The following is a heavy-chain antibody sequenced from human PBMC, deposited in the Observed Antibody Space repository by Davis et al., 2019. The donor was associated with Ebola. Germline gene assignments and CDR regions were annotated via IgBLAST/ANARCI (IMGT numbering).Heavy chain of an antibody. Sequence: PSETLSLTCAVSGGSISSSNWWSWVRQPPGKGLEWIGEIYHSGSTNYNPSLKSRVTISVDKSKNQFSLKLSSVTAADTAVYYCARDRTYYYDSSGYPDGVWGQGTLVTVSS. CDR3: ARDRTYYYDSSGYPDGV. CDR1: GGSISSSNW. J-gene: IGHJ4*02. V-gene: IGHV4-4*02. D-gene: IGHD3-22*01. CDR2: IYHSGST.